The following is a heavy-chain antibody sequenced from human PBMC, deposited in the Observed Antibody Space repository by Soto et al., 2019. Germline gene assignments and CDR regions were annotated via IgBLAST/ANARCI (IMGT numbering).Heavy chain of an antibody. J-gene: IGHJ4*02. Sequence: QITLNETGPTVVRPTETLTLTCRLSGFSLTTSGVGVGWIRQSPGKAPEWLALIYWDDDQRYSASLKSRLTSTKETSKTHVVLTVSHMDPPDTATYDCAPSVLRTVFGLVTTTAIYFDFWGQGTPVAAYS. D-gene: IGHD3-3*01. V-gene: IGHV2-5*02. CDR3: APSVLRTVFGLVTTTAIYFDF. CDR1: GFSLTTSGVG. CDR2: IYWDDDQ.